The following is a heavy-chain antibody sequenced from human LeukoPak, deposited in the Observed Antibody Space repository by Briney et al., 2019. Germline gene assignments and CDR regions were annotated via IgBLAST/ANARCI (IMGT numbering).Heavy chain of an antibody. V-gene: IGHV3-49*03. Sequence: GGSLRLSCTASGFTFGDYAMSWFRQAPGKGLEWVGFIRSKAYGGTTEYAASVKGRFTISRDDSKSIAYLQTNSLRADDTAVYYCARKAGIAVAGSSLISYWGQGTLVTVSS. CDR3: ARKAGIAVAGSSLISY. D-gene: IGHD6-19*01. CDR1: GFTFGDYA. CDR2: IRSKAYGGTT. J-gene: IGHJ4*02.